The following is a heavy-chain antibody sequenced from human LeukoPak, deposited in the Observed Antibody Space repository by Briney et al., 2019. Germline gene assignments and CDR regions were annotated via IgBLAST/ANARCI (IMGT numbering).Heavy chain of an antibody. CDR2: IKQDGSEK. J-gene: IGHJ6*03. V-gene: IGHV3-7*01. Sequence: TGGSLRLPCAAPGFPIRSYWLSWVRQAPGKGLEWVANIKQDGSEKYYVDSVKGRFTISRDNAKNSLYLEMNSLRAEDTTVYYGARVPDFWSGYPTYYYYYYMDVLGKGTTVTVSS. CDR3: ARVPDFWSGYPTYYYYYYMDV. D-gene: IGHD3-3*01. CDR1: GFPIRSYW.